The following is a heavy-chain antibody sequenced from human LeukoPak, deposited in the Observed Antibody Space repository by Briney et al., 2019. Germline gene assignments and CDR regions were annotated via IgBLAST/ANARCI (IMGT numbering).Heavy chain of an antibody. CDR2: PYYSGST. D-gene: IGHD2-8*01. V-gene: IGHV4-30-4*07. CDR3: ASGVAVFDY. Sequence: PSETLSLTCNVSGGSISSGGYTWSWIRQPPGKGLEWIGYPYYSGSTYYNPSLKSRVTISGDMSKNQFSLKLTSVTAADTAVYYCASGVAVFDYWGQGTLVTVSS. CDR1: GGSISSGGYT. J-gene: IGHJ4*02.